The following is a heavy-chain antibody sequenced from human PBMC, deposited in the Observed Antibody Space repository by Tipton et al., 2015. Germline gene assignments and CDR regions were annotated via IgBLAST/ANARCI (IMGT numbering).Heavy chain of an antibody. D-gene: IGHD2-15*01. V-gene: IGHV4-61*01. Sequence: LRLSCTVSGASVSSDSYYWSWIRQPPGKGLEWIAYIYYTGSTNYNPSLKSRVTISLDMSRNQFSLKLSSLTAADTAVYYCARTGSCSGGCCYFSFFDYWGQGTLLTVSS. CDR2: IYYTGST. CDR1: GASVSSDSYY. J-gene: IGHJ4*02. CDR3: ARTGSCSGGCCYFSFFDY.